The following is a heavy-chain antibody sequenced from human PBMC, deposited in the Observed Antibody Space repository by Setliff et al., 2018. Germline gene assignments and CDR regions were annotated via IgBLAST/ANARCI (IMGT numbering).Heavy chain of an antibody. Sequence: ASVKVSCKASGYPFTSYDIHWQRLTSGQGLEWMGWLNPSSGDTGFAPKFQGRVTVTRDTSINTANMELSSLPSEDTAVYYCARGRTRTSTIFGIVSLSPWGDGTTVTVSS. J-gene: IGHJ6*02. V-gene: IGHV1-8*02. CDR1: GYPFTSYD. CDR3: ARGRTRTSTIFGIVSLSP. CDR2: LNPSSGDT. D-gene: IGHD3-3*01.